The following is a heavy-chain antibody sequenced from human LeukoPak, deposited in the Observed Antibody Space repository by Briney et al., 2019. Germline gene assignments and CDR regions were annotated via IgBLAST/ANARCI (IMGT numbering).Heavy chain of an antibody. J-gene: IGHJ4*02. CDR3: AKESFRSVLDY. V-gene: IGHV3-23*01. CDR2: ISGSGGST. D-gene: IGHD1-14*01. CDR1: GFTFSSYA. Sequence: GGSLRLSCAASGFTFSSYAMSWVRQAPGKGLEWVSAISGSGGSTYYADSVKGRFTISRDNSKHTLYLKMTSLRAEDTAVYYCAKESFRSVLDYWGQGTLVTVSS.